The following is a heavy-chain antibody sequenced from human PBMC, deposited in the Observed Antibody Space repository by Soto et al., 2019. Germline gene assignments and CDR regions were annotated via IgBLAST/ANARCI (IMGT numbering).Heavy chain of an antibody. D-gene: IGHD3-22*01. Sequence: GGSLRLSCAASAFTFSSYAMHWVRQAPGKGLDWVAVISYDGSDKYYADSVKGRFTVSRENSKNTQYLQMNSLRADDTAVYYCAIDRLYDSNTYYLNYGMDVWGQGTTVTVSS. J-gene: IGHJ6*02. CDR1: AFTFSSYA. CDR2: ISYDGSDK. CDR3: AIDRLYDSNTYYLNYGMDV. V-gene: IGHV3-30-3*01.